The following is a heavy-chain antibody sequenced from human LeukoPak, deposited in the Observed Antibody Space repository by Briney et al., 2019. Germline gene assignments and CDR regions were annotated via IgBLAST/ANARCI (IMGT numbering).Heavy chain of an antibody. CDR2: INSINGDGSSA. V-gene: IGHV3-74*01. J-gene: IGHJ3*02. Sequence: GGSLRLSCAASGFTFTDYWMHWVRQAPGKGLVWVSRINSINGDGSSASYVDSVKGRFTISRDNAKNTLYLQMNSLRVEDTAVYYCARDRAGAFDIWGQGTMVTVSS. D-gene: IGHD3-10*01. CDR1: GFTFTDYW. CDR3: ARDRAGAFDI.